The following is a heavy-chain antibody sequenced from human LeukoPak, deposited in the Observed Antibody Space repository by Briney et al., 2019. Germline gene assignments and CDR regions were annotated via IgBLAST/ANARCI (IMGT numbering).Heavy chain of an antibody. CDR2: ISRNSRYI. CDR1: GFSFSTYS. CDR3: ARDTSSSYDAFDI. V-gene: IGHV3-21*06. J-gene: IGHJ3*02. D-gene: IGHD2-2*01. Sequence: PGGSLRLSCAAFGFSFSTYSMNWVRQAPGKGLEWVSSISRNSRYIYYADSMRGRFTISRDNAKNSLYLQMNSLRAEDTAVYYCARDTSSSYDAFDIWGQGTMVTVSS.